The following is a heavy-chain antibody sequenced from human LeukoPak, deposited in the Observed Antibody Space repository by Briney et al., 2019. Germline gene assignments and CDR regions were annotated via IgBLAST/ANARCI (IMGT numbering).Heavy chain of an antibody. CDR1: GGSISSSSYY. V-gene: IGHV4-39*01. D-gene: IGHD6-13*01. J-gene: IGHJ1*01. Sequence: SETLSLTCTVSGGSISSSSYYWGWIRQPPGKGLEWIGSIYYSGSTYYNPSLKSRVTISVDTSKNQFSLKLSSVTAADTAVYYCARSRIAAADHAEYFSTGARAPWSPSPQ. CDR3: ARSRIAAADHAEYFST. CDR2: IYYSGST.